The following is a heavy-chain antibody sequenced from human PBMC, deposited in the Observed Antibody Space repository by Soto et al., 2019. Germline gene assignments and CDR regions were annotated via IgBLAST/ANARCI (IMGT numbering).Heavy chain of an antibody. CDR3: ARGYCIDSNCELGPGFDF. D-gene: IGHD2-15*01. V-gene: IGHV4-31*03. J-gene: IGHJ4*02. CDR1: GGSISSGGYY. Sequence: SETLSLTCTVSGGSISSGGYYWSWIRQHPGKGLEWIGYIYYSGSTYYNPSLKSRVTISVDTSKNQFSLKLSSVTAADTAVYYCARGYCIDSNCELGPGFDFWGQGTLVTVSS. CDR2: IYYSGST.